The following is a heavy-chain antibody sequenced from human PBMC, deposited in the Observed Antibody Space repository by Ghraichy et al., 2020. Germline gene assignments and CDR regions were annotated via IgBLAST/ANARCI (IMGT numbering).Heavy chain of an antibody. CDR3: AREDGIAVTGDHWYFDL. V-gene: IGHV4-38-2*02. Sequence: SETLSLTCAVSGYSISSGYYWGWLRQPPVKGLEWVGSIYHSGTTYYNPSLKSRVTISVDTSKNQFSLRLSSVTAADTAVYYCAREDGIAVTGDHWYFDLWGSGTQVTDTS. CDR2: IYHSGTT. D-gene: IGHD6-19*01. J-gene: IGHJ2*01. CDR1: GYSISSGYY.